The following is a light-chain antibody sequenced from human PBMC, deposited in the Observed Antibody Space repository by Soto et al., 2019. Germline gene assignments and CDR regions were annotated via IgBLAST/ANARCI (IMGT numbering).Light chain of an antibody. J-gene: IGLJ2*01. Sequence: NFMLTQPLSVSESPGKTVIISCTRSSGSIASNYVQWHQQRPGSGPTTVIYKDNQRPSGVPDRFSGSIDSSSNSASLTISGLKTEDEADYYCQSYDSNNVVFGGGTKVTVL. V-gene: IGLV6-57*04. CDR1: SGSIASNY. CDR3: QSYDSNNVV. CDR2: KDN.